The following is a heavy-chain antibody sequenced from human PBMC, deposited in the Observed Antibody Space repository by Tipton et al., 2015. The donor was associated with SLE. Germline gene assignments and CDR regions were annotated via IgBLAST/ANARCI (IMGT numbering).Heavy chain of an antibody. CDR3: ASFDGFGELPPHDAFDI. V-gene: IGHV3-13*04. Sequence: GSLRLSCAASGFTFSSYDMHWVRQATGKGLEWVSAIGTAGDTYYPGSVKGRFTISRENAKNSLYLQMNSLRAGDTAVYYCASFDGFGELPPHDAFDIWGQGTMVTVSS. CDR2: IGTAGDT. CDR1: GFTFSSYD. J-gene: IGHJ3*02. D-gene: IGHD3-10*01.